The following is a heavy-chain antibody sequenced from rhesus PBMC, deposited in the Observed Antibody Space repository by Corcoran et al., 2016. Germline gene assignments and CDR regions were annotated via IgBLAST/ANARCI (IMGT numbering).Heavy chain of an antibody. CDR2: IYGSGGST. V-gene: IGHV4S2*01. CDR1: GASISSNY. Sequence: QVQLQESGPGLVKPSETLPLTCAVSGASISSNYWSWIRQAPGKGLEWIGRIYGSGGSTDYNPSLKSRVTISIDTSKNQFSLKLTSVTAADTAVYYCARFSGYYPNFDYWGQGVLVTVSS. CDR3: ARFSGYYPNFDY. D-gene: IGHD3-28*01. J-gene: IGHJ4*01.